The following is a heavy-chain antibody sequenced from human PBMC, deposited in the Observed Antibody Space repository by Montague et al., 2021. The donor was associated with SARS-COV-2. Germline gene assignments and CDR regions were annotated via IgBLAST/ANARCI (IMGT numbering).Heavy chain of an antibody. D-gene: IGHD2-2*01. CDR2: ISSSSYTI. V-gene: IGHV3-48*02. J-gene: IGHJ6*02. CDR1: GFTFSGYS. CDR3: ARERGYCSSTSCYGDFYYGMDV. Sequence: SLGLSCAASGFTFSGYSMNWVRQAPGKGLEWVSYISSSSYTIYYADSVKGRFTISRDNAKNSLYLQMNSLRDEDTAVYSCARERGYCSSTSCYGDFYYGMDVWGQGTMVTVSS.